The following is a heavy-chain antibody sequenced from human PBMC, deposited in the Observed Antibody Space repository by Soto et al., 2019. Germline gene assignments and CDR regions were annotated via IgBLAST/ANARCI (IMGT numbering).Heavy chain of an antibody. J-gene: IGHJ4*02. V-gene: IGHV4-31*03. CDR3: ARETYYYDSSGYYLFDY. Sequence: QVQLQESGPGLVKPSQTLSLTCSVSGASISSAGYYWGWIRQHPGKGLEWFGYIYYSGSTYYNPSLKSRVTISVDTSKNQFSLKLSSVTAADTAVYYCARETYYYDSSGYYLFDYWGQGTLVTVSS. D-gene: IGHD3-22*01. CDR2: IYYSGST. CDR1: GASISSAGYY.